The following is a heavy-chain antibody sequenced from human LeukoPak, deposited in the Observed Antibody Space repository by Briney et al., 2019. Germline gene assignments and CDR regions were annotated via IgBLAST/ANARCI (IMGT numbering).Heavy chain of an antibody. CDR1: GGAFSSYA. CDR2: IIPIFGTA. Sequence: SVKVSCKASGGAFSSYAISWVRQAPGQGLEWMGGIIPIFGTANYAQKFQGRVTITTDESTSTAYMELSSLRSEHTAVYDCARQGYYDSSGLFDYWGQGTLVTVSS. V-gene: IGHV1-69*05. J-gene: IGHJ4*02. D-gene: IGHD3-22*01. CDR3: ARQGYYDSSGLFDY.